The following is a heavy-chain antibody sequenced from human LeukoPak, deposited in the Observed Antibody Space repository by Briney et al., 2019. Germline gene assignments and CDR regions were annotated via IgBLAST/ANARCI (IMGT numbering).Heavy chain of an antibody. Sequence: GGSLRLSCAASTFTFSSYGMHWVRQAPGKGLEWVAFIQYDGNKGYYADSVKGRFTISRDNSKNTLYLQMNSLRPEDTALYYCANTMYSSAWSPFDYWGRGILVTVSS. J-gene: IGHJ4*02. D-gene: IGHD6-19*01. V-gene: IGHV3-30*02. CDR2: IQYDGNKG. CDR3: ANTMYSSAWSPFDY. CDR1: TFTFSSYG.